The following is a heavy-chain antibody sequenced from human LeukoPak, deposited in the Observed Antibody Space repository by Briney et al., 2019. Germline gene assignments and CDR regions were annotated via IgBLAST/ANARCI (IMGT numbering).Heavy chain of an antibody. CDR1: GFTFSGHW. J-gene: IGHJ4*02. D-gene: IGHD1-14*01. V-gene: IGHV3-7*01. Sequence: GGSLRLSCAASGFTFSGHWMSWVRQAPGKGLEWVANINQGGSDKYYVDSVKGRFTISRDNANNLLYLQMNSLRGEDTAVYYCTRDRSRAEDDWGQGTLLTVSS. CDR2: INQGGSDK. CDR3: TRDRSRAEDD.